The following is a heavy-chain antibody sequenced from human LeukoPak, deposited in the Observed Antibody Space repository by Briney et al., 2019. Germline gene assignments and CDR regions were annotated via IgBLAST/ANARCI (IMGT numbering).Heavy chain of an antibody. J-gene: IGHJ4*02. CDR2: IIPILGIA. CDR1: GGTFSSYA. V-gene: IGHV1-69*10. Sequence: SVKVSCKASGGTFSSYAISWVRQAPGQGLEWMGGIIPILGIANYAQKFQGRVTITADKSTSTAYMELSSLRSEDTAVYYCARERDIAAAEKFLDYWGQGTLVTVSS. CDR3: ARERDIAAAEKFLDY. D-gene: IGHD6-13*01.